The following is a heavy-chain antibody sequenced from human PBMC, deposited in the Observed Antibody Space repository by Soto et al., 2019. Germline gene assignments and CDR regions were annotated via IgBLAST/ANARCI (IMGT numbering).Heavy chain of an antibody. CDR1: GFTFSNAW. D-gene: IGHD3-3*01. V-gene: IGHV3-15*01. Sequence: GGSLRLSCAASGFTFSNAWMSWVRQAPGKGLGWVGRIKSKTDGGTTDYAAPVKGRFTISRDDSKNTLYLQMNSLKTEDTAVYYCTTDGVTIFGVVIFPYYYYYMDVWGKGTTVTVSS. CDR2: IKSKTDGGTT. CDR3: TTDGVTIFGVVIFPYYYYYMDV. J-gene: IGHJ6*03.